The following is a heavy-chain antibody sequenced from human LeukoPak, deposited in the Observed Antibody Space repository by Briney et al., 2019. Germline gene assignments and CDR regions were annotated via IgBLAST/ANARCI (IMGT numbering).Heavy chain of an antibody. V-gene: IGHV1-69*01. D-gene: IGHD5-24*01. J-gene: IGHJ4*02. Sequence: SVKVSCKASGGTFSSYAISWVRQAPEQGLEWMGGIIPIFGTANYAQKFQGRVTITADESTSTAYMELSSLRSEDTAVYYCARERWLQYPLDYWGQGTLVTVSS. CDR2: IIPIFGTA. CDR1: GGTFSSYA. CDR3: ARERWLQYPLDY.